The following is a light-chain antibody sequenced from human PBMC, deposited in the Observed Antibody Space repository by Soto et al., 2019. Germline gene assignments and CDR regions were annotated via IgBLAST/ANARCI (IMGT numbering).Light chain of an antibody. Sequence: DIQMTQSPSTLFVSVGDTVTITCRASQSINKWLAWYQQKPGKAPKLLIYEVSTLESGVPSRFSGSGSGTEFTLTISSLQPDDIATYYYHQYNRFFGQGTKLESK. CDR1: QSINKW. CDR2: EVS. V-gene: IGKV1-5*03. J-gene: IGKJ2*01. CDR3: HQYNRF.